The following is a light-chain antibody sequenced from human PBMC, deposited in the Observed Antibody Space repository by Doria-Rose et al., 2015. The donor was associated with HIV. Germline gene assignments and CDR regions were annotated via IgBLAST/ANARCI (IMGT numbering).Light chain of an antibody. CDR1: QSLLYTSKNY. V-gene: IGKV4-1*01. Sequence: DIRVTQSPESLGMSLGERATLNCTSNQSLLYTSKNYLALYQQKPGQPPKLLIYWASTRQSVVPARFSGSGSGTDFTLTISSLEAEDVAVYYCQQYYGTPSFGPGTTVDIK. CDR3: QQYYGTPS. J-gene: IGKJ3*01. CDR2: WAS.